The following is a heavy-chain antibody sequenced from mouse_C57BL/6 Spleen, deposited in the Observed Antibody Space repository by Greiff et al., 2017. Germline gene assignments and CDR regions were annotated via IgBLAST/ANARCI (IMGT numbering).Heavy chain of an antibody. V-gene: IGHV1-47*01. D-gene: IGHD2-5*01. J-gene: IGHJ2*01. Sequence: LVESGAELVKPGASVKLSCKASGYTFTTYPIEWMKQNHGKSLEWIGNFHPYNDDTKYNEKFKGKATLTVEKSSSTVYLELSRLTSDDSAVYYCARGGYSNYDFDYWGQGTTLTVSS. CDR2: FHPYNDDT. CDR1: GYTFTTYP. CDR3: ARGGYSNYDFDY.